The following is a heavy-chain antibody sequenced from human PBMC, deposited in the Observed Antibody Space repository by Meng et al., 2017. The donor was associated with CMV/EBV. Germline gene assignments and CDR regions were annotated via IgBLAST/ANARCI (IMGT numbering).Heavy chain of an antibody. Sequence: GESLKISCAASGFTFSSYAMSWVRQAPGKGLEWVSAISGSGGSTYYADSVKGRFTISRDNSKNTLYLQRNSLRAEDTAVYYCAKYALVGVPAAIPDYFDYWGQGTLVTVSS. CDR2: ISGSGGST. CDR3: AKYALVGVPAAIPDYFDY. CDR1: GFTFSSYA. D-gene: IGHD2-2*01. V-gene: IGHV3-23*01. J-gene: IGHJ4*02.